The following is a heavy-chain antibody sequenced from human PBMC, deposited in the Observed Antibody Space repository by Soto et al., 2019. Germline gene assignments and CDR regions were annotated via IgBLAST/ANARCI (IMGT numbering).Heavy chain of an antibody. J-gene: IGHJ5*02. CDR3: ARIGEGDWFDP. V-gene: IGHV4-39*01. CDR1: GGSISSSSYY. D-gene: IGHD3-10*01. Sequence: QLQLQESGPGLVKPSETLSLTCTVSGGSISSSSYYWGWIRQPPGKGLEWIGSIYYSGSTYYNPSLKSRVTISVDTSKNQLSLKLSSVTAADTAVYYCARIGEGDWFDPWGQGTLVTVSS. CDR2: IYYSGST.